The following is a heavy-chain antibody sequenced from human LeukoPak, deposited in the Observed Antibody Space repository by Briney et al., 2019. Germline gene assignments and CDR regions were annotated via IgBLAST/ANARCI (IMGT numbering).Heavy chain of an antibody. CDR2: ISSDGGST. CDR3: AREEVELWSGFGY. V-gene: IGHV3-64*01. Sequence: PGGSLKLSCAASGFTFTTYRMHWVRQAPGKGLEYVSGISSDGGSTYYANSVTGRFTISRDNSKNTLYLQMGSLRGGDMAVYSCAREEVELWSGFGYWGQGTLVTVSS. J-gene: IGHJ4*02. CDR1: GFTFTTYR. D-gene: IGHD5-18*01.